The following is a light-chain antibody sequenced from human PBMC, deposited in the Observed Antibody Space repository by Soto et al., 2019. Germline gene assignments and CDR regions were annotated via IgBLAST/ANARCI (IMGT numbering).Light chain of an antibody. CDR2: QVT. J-gene: IGLJ6*01. CDR1: SNDIGHYDL. V-gene: IGLV2-23*02. Sequence: QSGLTQPASVSGSPGQSITVSCTGTSNDIGHYDLVSWFQHHPGKAPQVIIYQVTKRPSGVSDRFSGSRSGNTASLTISGLQTEDEADYYCCSYAGTSTVVFGIGTKLTVL. CDR3: CSYAGTSTVV.